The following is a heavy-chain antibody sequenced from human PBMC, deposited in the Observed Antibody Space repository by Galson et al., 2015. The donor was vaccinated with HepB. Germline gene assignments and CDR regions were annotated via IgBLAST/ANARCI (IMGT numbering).Heavy chain of an antibody. J-gene: IGHJ3*02. D-gene: IGHD1-20*01. CDR2: IIPMIDIA. Sequence: SCKASGDTFSSYTLTWVRQAPGQGLEWVGRIIPMIDIANYAQKFQGRVTITADKSTSIAYMELSSLRSDDTAIYYCARGGITGTTGAGSFDIWGQGTLVSVSS. CDR1: GDTFSSYT. V-gene: IGHV1-69*02. CDR3: ARGGITGTTGAGSFDI.